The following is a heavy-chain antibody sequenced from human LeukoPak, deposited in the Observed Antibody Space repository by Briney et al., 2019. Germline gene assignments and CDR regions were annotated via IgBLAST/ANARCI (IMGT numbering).Heavy chain of an antibody. Sequence: PGESLTLSCAASGFTFSSYWMSWVRQAPGKGLEWVANIKQDGSEKYYVDSVKGRFTISRDNAKNSPYLQMNSLRAEATAVYYCARAGLTYYDFWSGYPYYMDVWGKGTPVTVSS. D-gene: IGHD3-3*01. CDR2: IKQDGSEK. CDR3: ARAGLTYYDFWSGYPYYMDV. CDR1: GFTFSSYW. V-gene: IGHV3-7*01. J-gene: IGHJ6*03.